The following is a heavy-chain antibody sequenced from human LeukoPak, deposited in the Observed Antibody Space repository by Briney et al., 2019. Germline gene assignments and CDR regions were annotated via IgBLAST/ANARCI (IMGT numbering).Heavy chain of an antibody. CDR1: GFTFSNYD. D-gene: IGHD3-22*01. CDR3: ARDSRGPDY. J-gene: IGHJ4*02. V-gene: IGHV3-33*05. Sequence: GGSLRLSCAASGFTFSNYDTYWVRQAPGRGLDWVAVVSYDGSDKYYADSVKGRFTISRDNSKNTLYLQMTGLRVEDTAVYYCARDSRGPDYWGQGALVTVSS. CDR2: VSYDGSDK.